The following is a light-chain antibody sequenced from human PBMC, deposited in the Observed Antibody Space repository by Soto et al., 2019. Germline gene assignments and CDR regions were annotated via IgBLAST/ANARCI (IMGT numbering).Light chain of an antibody. Sequence: IPLTQSPASLSASVGDRVTITCRASKGMSTYLAWYQQKPGKAPKLLIYAASTLQSGVPSRFSGTGSRTDFTLTISSLQPEDFATYYCQQLHPYPYPFGQGTKREIK. CDR1: KGMSTY. V-gene: IGKV1-9*01. CDR2: AAS. CDR3: QQLHPYPYP. J-gene: IGKJ2*01.